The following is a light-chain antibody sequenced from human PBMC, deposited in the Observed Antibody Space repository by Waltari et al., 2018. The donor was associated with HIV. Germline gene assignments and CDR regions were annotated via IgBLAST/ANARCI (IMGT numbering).Light chain of an antibody. CDR2: RNN. J-gene: IGLJ1*01. V-gene: IGLV1-47*01. CDR1: SSNIGRNY. CDR3: AAWDDSLSGYYV. Sequence: QSVLTQPPSASGTPGQRVTIPSSGSSSNIGRNYVYWYPQLPGTAPKLLIYRNNQRPSGVPGRFSGSKSGTSASLAISGLRSEDEADYYCAAWDDSLSGYYVFGTGTKVTVL.